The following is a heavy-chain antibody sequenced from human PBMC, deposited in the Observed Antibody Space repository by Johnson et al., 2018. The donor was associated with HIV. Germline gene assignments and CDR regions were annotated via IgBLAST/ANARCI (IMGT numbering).Heavy chain of an antibody. CDR3: AKSQDRGAYDYDCGL. J-gene: IGHJ3*01. CDR1: GFTFSSYA. V-gene: IGHV3-23*04. CDR2: ISGTGGST. Sequence: VQLVESGGDLVQPGGSLGLSCAASGFTFSSYAMSWVRQAPGRGLEWVSSISGTGGSTYYADSVKGRFTISRANSKNTLFLQMNSLRADDTAVYYCAKSQDRGAYDYDCGLWGQGTMVTVSS. D-gene: IGHD5-12*01.